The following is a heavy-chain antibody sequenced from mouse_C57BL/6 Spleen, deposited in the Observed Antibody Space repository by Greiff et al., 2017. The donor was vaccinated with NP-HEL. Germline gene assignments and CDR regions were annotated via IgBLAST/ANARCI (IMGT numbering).Heavy chain of an antibody. CDR2: ISDGGSYT. Sequence: EVKLVESGGGLVKPGGSLKLSCAASGFTFSSYAMSWVRQTPEKRLEWVATISDGGSYTYYPDNVKGRFTISRDNAKNNLYLQMSHLKSEDTAVYYYARDPAYNAMDYWGQGTSVTVSS. V-gene: IGHV5-4*01. CDR3: ARDPAYNAMDY. CDR1: GFTFSSYA. J-gene: IGHJ4*01. D-gene: IGHD6-5*01.